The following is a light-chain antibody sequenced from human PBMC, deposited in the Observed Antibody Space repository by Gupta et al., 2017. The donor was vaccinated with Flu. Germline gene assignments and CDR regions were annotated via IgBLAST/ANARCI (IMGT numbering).Light chain of an antibody. CDR2: DND. CDR1: ASNIGINY. CDR3: GTWDNSLSAVV. V-gene: IGLV1-51*01. J-gene: IGLJ2*01. Sequence: QSVLTQPPSVSAAPGQKVTFSCSGSASNIGINYVSWYQQLPGRAPKLLIYDNDKRPSGIPSRFSGSKSGTSATLGITGLQTGDEADYYCGTWDNSLSAVVFGGGTKVAVL.